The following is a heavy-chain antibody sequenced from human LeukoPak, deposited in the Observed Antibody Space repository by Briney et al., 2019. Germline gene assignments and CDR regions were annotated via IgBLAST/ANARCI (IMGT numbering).Heavy chain of an antibody. CDR3: ARYGYSYGQDDFDY. CDR2: IIPIFGTA. J-gene: IGHJ4*02. CDR1: GGTFSSYA. D-gene: IGHD5-18*01. V-gene: IGHV1-69*13. Sequence: SVKASCKASGGTFSSYAISWVRQAPGQGLEWMGGIIPIFGTANYAQKFQGRVTITADESTSTAYMELSSLRSEDTAVYYCARYGYSYGQDDFDYWGQGTLVTVSS.